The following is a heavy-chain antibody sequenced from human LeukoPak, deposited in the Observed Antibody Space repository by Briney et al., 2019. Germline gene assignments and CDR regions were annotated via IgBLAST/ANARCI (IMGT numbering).Heavy chain of an antibody. J-gene: IGHJ4*02. CDR1: GYTFTGYY. V-gene: IGHV1-2*02. Sequence: ASVKVSCKASGYTFTGYYMHWVRQAPGQGLEWMGWINPNSGGTNYAQKFQGRVTMTRDTSISTAYMELSRLRSDDTAVYYCARDRGGYSYAFDYWGQGTLVTVSS. CDR3: ARDRGGYSYAFDY. CDR2: INPNSGGT. D-gene: IGHD5-18*01.